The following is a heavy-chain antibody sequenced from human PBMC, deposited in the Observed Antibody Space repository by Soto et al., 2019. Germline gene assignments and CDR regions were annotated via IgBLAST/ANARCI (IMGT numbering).Heavy chain of an antibody. V-gene: IGHV3-21*01. CDR2: ISSSSSYI. Sequence: VGSLRLSCAASGFTFSSYSMNWVRQAPGKGLEWVSSISSSSSYIYYADSVKGRFTISRDNAKNSLYLQMDSLRAEDTAVYYCARLGVLRFLSQDGMDVWGQGTTVTVSS. CDR1: GFTFSSYS. D-gene: IGHD3-3*01. CDR3: ARLGVLRFLSQDGMDV. J-gene: IGHJ6*02.